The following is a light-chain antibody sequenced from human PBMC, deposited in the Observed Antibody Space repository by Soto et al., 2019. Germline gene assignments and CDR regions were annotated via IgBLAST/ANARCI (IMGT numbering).Light chain of an antibody. Sequence: EIVLTQSPGTLSLSPGERATLSCRASQSVDSNYLAWYQQKPGQAPRLLIYAASSRATGTSDRFSGSGSGTDFTLSISRLEPEDFAVYYCQYYGGTFITFCHGTRLELK. CDR1: QSVDSNY. J-gene: IGKJ5*01. V-gene: IGKV3-20*01. CDR2: AAS. CDR3: QYYGGTFIT.